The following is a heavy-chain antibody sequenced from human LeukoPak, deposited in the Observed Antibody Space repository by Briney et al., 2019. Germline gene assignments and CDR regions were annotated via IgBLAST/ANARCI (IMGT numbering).Heavy chain of an antibody. Sequence: GGSLRLSCAASGFTFSHAWMSWVRQAPGKGLEWVGRIKSKTDGGTTDYAAPMKGRFTISRDDSKNTLYLQMNSLKTEDTAVYYCTTDRYSSGWYGFDYWGQGTLVTVSS. V-gene: IGHV3-15*01. CDR2: IKSKTDGGTT. CDR3: TTDRYSSGWYGFDY. CDR1: GFTFSHAW. D-gene: IGHD6-19*01. J-gene: IGHJ4*02.